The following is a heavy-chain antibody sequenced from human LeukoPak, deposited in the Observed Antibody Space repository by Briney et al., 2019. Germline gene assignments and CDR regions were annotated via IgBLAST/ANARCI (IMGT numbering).Heavy chain of an antibody. V-gene: IGHV3-21*01. CDR3: ASSSGYYSSYAFDM. CDR2: ISSSSSYI. J-gene: IGHJ3*02. CDR1: GFIFSSHG. D-gene: IGHD3-22*01. Sequence: GGSLRLSCAASGFIFSSHGMNWVRQAPGKGLEWVSLISSSSSYIYDAESVKGRFTISRDDAKKSVHLQMSSLRAEDTAVYYCASSSGYYSSYAFDMWGQGTMVTVSS.